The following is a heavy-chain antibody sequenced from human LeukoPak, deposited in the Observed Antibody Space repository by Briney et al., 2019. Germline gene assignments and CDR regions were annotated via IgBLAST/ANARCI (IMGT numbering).Heavy chain of an antibody. CDR2: IIPIFGTA. V-gene: IGHV1-69*05. CDR3: AREVSYCTNGVCYGGYFQH. CDR1: GGTFSSYA. Sequence: SVKVSCKASGGTFSSYAISWVRQAPGQGLEWMGRIIPIFGTANCAQKFQGRVTITTDESTSTAYMELSSLRSEDTAVYYCAREVSYCTNGVCYGGYFQHWGQGTLVTVSS. D-gene: IGHD2-8*01. J-gene: IGHJ1*01.